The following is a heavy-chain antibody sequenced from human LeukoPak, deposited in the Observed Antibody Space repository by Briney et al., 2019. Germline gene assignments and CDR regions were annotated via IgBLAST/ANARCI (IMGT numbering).Heavy chain of an antibody. CDR2: INAGNGNT. D-gene: IGHD6-13*01. V-gene: IGHV1-3*01. CDR3: ARSAADPTFDY. Sequence: GASVKVSCKASGYTFTSYAMHWVRQAPGERREWMGWINAGNGNTKYSQKFQGRVTITRDTSASTAYMELSSLRSEDTAVYYCARSAADPTFDYWGQGPLVTVSS. J-gene: IGHJ4*02. CDR1: GYTFTSYA.